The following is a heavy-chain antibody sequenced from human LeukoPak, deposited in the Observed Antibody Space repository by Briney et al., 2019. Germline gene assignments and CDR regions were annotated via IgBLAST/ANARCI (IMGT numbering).Heavy chain of an antibody. Sequence: GGSLRLSCEASGFTFSTFAMIWVRQPPGKGLEWVGRIKSKTDGGTTDYAAPVKGRFTISRDDSKNTLYLQMNSLKTEDTAVYYCTTVLNDAFDIWGQGTMVTVSS. CDR1: GFTFSTFA. CDR2: IKSKTDGGTT. CDR3: TTVLNDAFDI. V-gene: IGHV3-15*01. J-gene: IGHJ3*02.